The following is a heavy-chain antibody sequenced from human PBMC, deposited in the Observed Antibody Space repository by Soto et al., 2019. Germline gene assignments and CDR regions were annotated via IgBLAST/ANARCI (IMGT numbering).Heavy chain of an antibody. J-gene: IGHJ5*02. Sequence: GGSLRLSCAASGFTFSNAWMNWVRQAPGKGLEWVGRIKSKTDGGTTDYAAPVKGRFTISRDDSKNTLYLQMNSLKTEDTAVYYCTTGGIVVVVAASPLHWFDPWGQGTLVTVSS. CDR1: GFTFSNAW. D-gene: IGHD2-15*01. CDR3: TTGGIVVVVAASPLHWFDP. V-gene: IGHV3-15*07. CDR2: IKSKTDGGTT.